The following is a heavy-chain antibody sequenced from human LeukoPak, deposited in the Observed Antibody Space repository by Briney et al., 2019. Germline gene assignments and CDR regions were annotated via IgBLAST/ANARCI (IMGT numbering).Heavy chain of an antibody. D-gene: IGHD2-15*01. CDR3: ARGRGRLLLHNWFDP. CDR2: MNPNSGNT. Sequence: ASVKVSCKASGYTFTSYDINWVRQATGQGLEWMGWMNPNSGNTGYAQKFQGRVTMTRNTSISTAYTELSSLRSEDTAVYYCARGRGRLLLHNWFDPWGQGTLVTVSS. J-gene: IGHJ5*02. V-gene: IGHV1-8*01. CDR1: GYTFTSYD.